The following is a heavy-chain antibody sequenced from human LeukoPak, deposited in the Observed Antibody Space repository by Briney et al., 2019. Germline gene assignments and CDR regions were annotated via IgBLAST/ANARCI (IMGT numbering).Heavy chain of an antibody. J-gene: IGHJ4*02. D-gene: IGHD7-27*01. Sequence: SETLSLTCTVSGYSIRSGFYWGWIRQPPGKGLEWIGNIYHSGITYYTPSLKSRVTISVDTSKNQFYLKLNSVTAADTAVYYCARELLSGDPSIGNWGQGTLVTVSS. CDR1: GYSIRSGFY. V-gene: IGHV4-38-2*02. CDR2: IYHSGIT. CDR3: ARELLSGDPSIGN.